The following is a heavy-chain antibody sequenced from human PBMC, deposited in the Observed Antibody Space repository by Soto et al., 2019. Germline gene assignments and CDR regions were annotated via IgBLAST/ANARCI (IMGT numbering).Heavy chain of an antibody. CDR3: ARVVILVPTASTHYSYHMDV. V-gene: IGHV1-69*01. CDR2: SIPIVGTG. J-gene: IGHJ6*02. CDR1: GGTFSNYA. D-gene: IGHD2-2*01. Sequence: QVQLVQSGAEVRKPGSSVTVSCKASGGTFSNYAISWVRQAPGQGLEWMGGSIPIVGTGSYAQKFQGRVTITADEPTTTAYMELSSLRFEDTAVYYCARVVILVPTASTHYSYHMDVWGPGTTVTVSS.